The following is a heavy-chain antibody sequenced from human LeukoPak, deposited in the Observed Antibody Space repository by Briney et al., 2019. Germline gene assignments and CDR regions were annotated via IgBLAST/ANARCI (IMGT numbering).Heavy chain of an antibody. Sequence: SQTLSLTCTVSGGSISSGGYYWSWIRQHPGKGLEWIGYIYYSGSTYYNPSLKSRVTISVDTSKNQFSLKLSSVTAADTAVYYCARAHYYGSGSYYNYIDYWGQGTLVTVST. CDR3: ARAHYYGSGSYYNYIDY. CDR2: IYYSGST. D-gene: IGHD3-10*01. V-gene: IGHV4-31*03. CDR1: GGSISSGGYY. J-gene: IGHJ4*02.